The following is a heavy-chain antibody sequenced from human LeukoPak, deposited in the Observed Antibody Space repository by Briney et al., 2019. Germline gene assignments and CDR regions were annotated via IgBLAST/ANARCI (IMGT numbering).Heavy chain of an antibody. CDR2: ITYDGSNQ. CDR3: AKDRKRHAIFDY. J-gene: IGHJ4*02. V-gene: IGHV3-30*02. CDR1: GFTFSSYG. D-gene: IGHD2-8*01. Sequence: GGSLRLSCAASGFTFSSYGMHWVRQAPGKGPEWAAFITYDGSNQYYADSVKGRFTISRDNSKTTLYLQMNSLRPEDTAVYYCAKDRKRHAIFDYWGQGTLVTVSS.